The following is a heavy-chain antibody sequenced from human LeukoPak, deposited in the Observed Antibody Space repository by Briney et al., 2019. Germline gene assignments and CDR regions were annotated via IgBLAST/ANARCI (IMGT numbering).Heavy chain of an antibody. CDR1: GGTFSSYA. CDR2: IIPIFGTA. CDR3: ASFYPYGGYDDY. J-gene: IGHJ4*02. D-gene: IGHD5-12*01. Sequence: SVKVSCKASGGTFSSYAISWVRQAPGQGLEWMGGIIPIFGTANYAQKFQGRVTITADESTSTAYMELSSLRSEDTAVYYCASFYPYGGYDDYWGQGTLVTVSS. V-gene: IGHV1-69*13.